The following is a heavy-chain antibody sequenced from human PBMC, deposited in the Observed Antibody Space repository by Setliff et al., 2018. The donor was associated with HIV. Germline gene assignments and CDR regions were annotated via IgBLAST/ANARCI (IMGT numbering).Heavy chain of an antibody. Sequence: SETLSLTCTVSGGSISSSSNYWGWIRQPPGKGLEWIGNIYYSGSTYYNPSLKSRVTISVDTSKNQFSLKLSSVTAADTAVYYCARQESYGNGGLYYFDYWGQGTLVTVSS. CDR3: ARQESYGNGGLYYFDY. CDR2: IYYSGST. J-gene: IGHJ4*02. V-gene: IGHV4-39*01. CDR1: GGSISSSSNY. D-gene: IGHD2-8*02.